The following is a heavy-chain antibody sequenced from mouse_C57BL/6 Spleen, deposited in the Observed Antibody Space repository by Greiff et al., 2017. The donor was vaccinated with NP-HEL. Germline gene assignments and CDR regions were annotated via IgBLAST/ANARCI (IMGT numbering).Heavy chain of an antibody. V-gene: IGHV5-12*01. CDR2: ISNGGGST. J-gene: IGHJ1*03. CDR1: GFTFSDYY. D-gene: IGHD2-4*01. CDR3: ARFYYDYDPWYFDV. Sequence: EVQGVESGGGLVQPGGSLKLSCAASGFTFSDYYMYWVRQTPEKRLEWVAYISNGGGSTYYPDTVKGRFTISRDNAKNTLYLQMSRLKSEDTAMYYCARFYYDYDPWYFDVWGTGTTVTVSS.